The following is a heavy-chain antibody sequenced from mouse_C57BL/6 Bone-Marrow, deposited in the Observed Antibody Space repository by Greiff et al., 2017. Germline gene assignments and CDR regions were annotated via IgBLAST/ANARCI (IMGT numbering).Heavy chain of an antibody. CDR3: ARGGRPAWFAY. V-gene: IGHV1-59*01. J-gene: IGHJ3*01. D-gene: IGHD1-1*02. CDR1: GYTFTSYW. Sequence: QVQLQQPGAELVSPGTSVKLSCKASGYTFTSYWMHWVKQRPGQGLEWIGVIDPSDSYTNYNQKFKGKATLTVDTSSSTAYMQLSSLTSEDSAVYYCARGGRPAWFAYWGQGTLVTVSA. CDR2: IDPSDSYT.